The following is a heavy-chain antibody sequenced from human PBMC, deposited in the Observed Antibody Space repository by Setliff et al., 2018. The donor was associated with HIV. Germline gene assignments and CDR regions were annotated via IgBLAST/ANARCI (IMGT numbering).Heavy chain of an antibody. J-gene: IGHJ5*01. CDR2: VYASGET. D-gene: IGHD2-2*01. CDR1: GDSISSYS. Sequence: KTSETLSLTCTVSGDSISSYSWNWIRQPPGRGLEWIGYVYASGETNYNPSLKSRVTMSTDTSRNQFFLNLNYATAADTAVYFCARRVLQDSTITSSNWFGSWGQGTLVTVSS. V-gene: IGHV4-4*09. CDR3: ARRVLQDSTITSSNWFGS.